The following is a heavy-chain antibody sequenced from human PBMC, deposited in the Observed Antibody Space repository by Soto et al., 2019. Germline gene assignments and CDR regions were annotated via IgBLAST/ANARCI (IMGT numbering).Heavy chain of an antibody. Sequence: GGSLRLSCAASGFTFSSYSMNWVRQAPGKGLEWVSSISSSSSYISYADSVKGRFTISRDNAKNSLYLQMNSLRAEDTAVYYCARGSVAGSYYYYGMDVWGQGTTVTVSS. V-gene: IGHV3-21*01. D-gene: IGHD6-19*01. CDR3: ARGSVAGSYYYYGMDV. CDR1: GFTFSSYS. J-gene: IGHJ6*02. CDR2: ISSSSSYI.